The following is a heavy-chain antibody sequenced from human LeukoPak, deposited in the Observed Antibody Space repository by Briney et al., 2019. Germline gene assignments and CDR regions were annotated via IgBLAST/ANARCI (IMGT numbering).Heavy chain of an antibody. J-gene: IGHJ3*02. Sequence: ASVKVSCKASGYTFTGYYMHWVRQAPGQGLEWMGWINPNSGGTNYAQKLQGRVTMTTDTSTSTAYMELRGLRSDDTAVYYCARGGQYYDSSGYPADVFDIWGQGTMVTVSS. CDR1: GYTFTGYY. D-gene: IGHD3-22*01. CDR2: INPNSGGT. V-gene: IGHV1-2*02. CDR3: ARGGQYYDSSGYPADVFDI.